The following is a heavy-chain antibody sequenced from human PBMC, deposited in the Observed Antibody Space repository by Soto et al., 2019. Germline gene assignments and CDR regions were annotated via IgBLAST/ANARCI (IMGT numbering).Heavy chain of an antibody. D-gene: IGHD6-13*01. V-gene: IGHV1-69*01. CDR1: GGTFSSYA. CDR2: IIPIFGTA. J-gene: IGHJ6*02. Sequence: QVQLVQSGAEVKKPGSSVKVSCKASGGTFSSYAISWVRQAPGQGLEWMGGIIPIFGTANYEQKFQGRVTITADEFTSTAYMELSSLRSEDTAVYYCARSIAAAGTYYYYGMDVWGQGPTVTVSS. CDR3: ARSIAAAGTYYYYGMDV.